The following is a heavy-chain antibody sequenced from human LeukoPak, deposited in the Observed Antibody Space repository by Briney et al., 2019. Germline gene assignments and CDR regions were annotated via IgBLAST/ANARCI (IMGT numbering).Heavy chain of an antibody. CDR3: ARDGGDSSGLFDY. CDR2: IWYDGSK. CDR1: GFTFSSYG. Sequence: GGSLRLSCAASGFTFSSYGMYWVRQAPGKGLEWVAVIWYDGSKYYADSVKGRFTISRDNSKNTLYLQMNILRAEDTAVYYCARDGGDSSGLFDYWGQGTLVTVSS. V-gene: IGHV3-33*01. D-gene: IGHD3-22*01. J-gene: IGHJ4*02.